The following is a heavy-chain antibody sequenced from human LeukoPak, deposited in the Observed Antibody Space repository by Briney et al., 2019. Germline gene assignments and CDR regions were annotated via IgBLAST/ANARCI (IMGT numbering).Heavy chain of an antibody. CDR2: ISDDGSNK. Sequence: GGSLRLSCAASGFTLSSYAMHWVRQAPGKGLEWVAVISDDGSNKYYADSVKGRFTISRDNSKNTLYLQMNSLRAEDTAVYYCARDLDTAQDYWGQGTLVTVSS. J-gene: IGHJ4*02. D-gene: IGHD5-18*01. CDR3: ARDLDTAQDY. CDR1: GFTLSSYA. V-gene: IGHV3-30-3*01.